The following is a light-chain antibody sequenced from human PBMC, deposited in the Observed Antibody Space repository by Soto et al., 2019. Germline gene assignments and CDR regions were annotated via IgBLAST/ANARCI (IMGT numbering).Light chain of an antibody. CDR2: GAS. V-gene: IGKV3-20*01. CDR1: QSVSSSY. Sequence: EIVLTQSPGTLSLSPGERDTLSCRASQSVSSSYLAWYQHKPGQAPRPLIYGASSRAIGIPDRFSGSGSGTDFTLTISRLEREDFAAYYCQQYGSSPWTFGPGTNV. J-gene: IGKJ1*01. CDR3: QQYGSSPWT.